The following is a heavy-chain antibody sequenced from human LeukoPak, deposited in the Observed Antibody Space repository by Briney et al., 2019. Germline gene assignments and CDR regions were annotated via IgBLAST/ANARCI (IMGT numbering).Heavy chain of an antibody. CDR3: AAPPVATIGDFLTAIPYNWFDP. D-gene: IGHD5-12*01. CDR1: GFTFNSYE. CDR2: ISSSGSTI. J-gene: IGHJ5*02. Sequence: PGGSLRLSCAASGFTFNSYEMNWVRQTPGKGLEWVSYISSSGSTIYYADSVKGRFTISRDNAKNSLYLQMNSLRAEDTAVYYCAAPPVATIGDFLTAIPYNWFDPWGQGTLVTVSS. V-gene: IGHV3-48*03.